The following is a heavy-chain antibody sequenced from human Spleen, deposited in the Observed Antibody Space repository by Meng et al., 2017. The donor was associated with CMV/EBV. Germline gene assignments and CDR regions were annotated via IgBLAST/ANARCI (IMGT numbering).Heavy chain of an antibody. Sequence: GESLKISCAASGFTFSSYNMHWVRQGPGKGPEWVAVTSYGGLNEYYADSVKGRFTISRDDSKKTLYLQMNDLRVEDTAIYYCAKDSSTSLNYHYGLEVWGQGTTVTVSS. D-gene: IGHD2-2*01. V-gene: IGHV3-30*04. J-gene: IGHJ6*02. CDR3: AKDSSTSLNYHYGLEV. CDR1: GFTFSSYN. CDR2: TSYGGLNE.